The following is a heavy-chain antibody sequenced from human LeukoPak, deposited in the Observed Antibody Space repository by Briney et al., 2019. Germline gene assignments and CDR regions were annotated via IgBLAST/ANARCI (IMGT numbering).Heavy chain of an antibody. CDR3: ARLGGGLEPNWFDP. CDR2: FYDSGDF. CDR1: GGSISGHH. Sequence: SETLSLTCTVSGGSISGHHWTWIRQPPGTGLEWIGYFYDSGDFNYNPSLKSRVTISVDTSKNQFSLKLSSVTAADTAVYYCARLGGGLEPNWFDPWGQGTLVTVSS. D-gene: IGHD2-15*01. J-gene: IGHJ5*02. V-gene: IGHV4-59*11.